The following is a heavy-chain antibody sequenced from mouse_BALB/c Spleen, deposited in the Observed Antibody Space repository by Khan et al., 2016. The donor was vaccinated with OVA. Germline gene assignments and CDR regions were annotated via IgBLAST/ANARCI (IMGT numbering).Heavy chain of an antibody. CDR2: ISYSGST. CDR3: ARKNYYGYAMDY. V-gene: IGHV3-2*02. Sequence: EVQLQESGPGLVKPSQSLSLTCTVTGYSITSGYAWNWIRQFPGNKLEWMGYISYSGSTSYNPSLRSRIFITRDTSKNQFFLQLNSVTTEDTATYYCARKNYYGYAMDYWGQGTSVTVSS. J-gene: IGHJ4*01. CDR1: GYSITSGYA. D-gene: IGHD1-1*01.